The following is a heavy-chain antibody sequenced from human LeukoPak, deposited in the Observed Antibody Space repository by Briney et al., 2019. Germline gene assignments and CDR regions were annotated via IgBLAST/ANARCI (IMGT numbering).Heavy chain of an antibody. CDR3: AKDIFKYGDYPDY. V-gene: IGHV3-43D*03. CDR1: GFTFDDYA. CDR2: ITWDAGST. D-gene: IGHD4/OR15-4a*01. Sequence: GGSLRLSCAPSGFTFDDYAMHWVRQAPGKGLEWVSLITWDAGSTYYADSVKGRFTISRDNSKNSLSLQMNSLRAEDTALYYCAKDIFKYGDYPDYWGQGTLVTVSS. J-gene: IGHJ4*02.